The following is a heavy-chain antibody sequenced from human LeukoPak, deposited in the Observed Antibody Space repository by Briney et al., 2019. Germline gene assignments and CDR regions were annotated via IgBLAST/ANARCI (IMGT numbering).Heavy chain of an antibody. J-gene: IGHJ4*02. CDR2: IYYSGST. V-gene: IGHV4-59*08. CDR1: GGSISSYY. CDR3: ASRGGPCSGGSCYSV. D-gene: IGHD2-15*01. Sequence: SETLSLTCTVSGGSISSYYWSWIRQPPGKGLEWIGYIYYSGSTNYNPSLMPRVTISVDTSKNQFPLKLSSVPAADTAVYYCASRGGPCSGGSCYSVWGQGTLVTVSS.